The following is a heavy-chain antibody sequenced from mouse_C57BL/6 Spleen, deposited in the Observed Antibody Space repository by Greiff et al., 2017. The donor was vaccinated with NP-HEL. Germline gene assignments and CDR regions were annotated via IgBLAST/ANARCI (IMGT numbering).Heavy chain of an antibody. D-gene: IGHD2-3*01. CDR1: GYTFTSYW. V-gene: IGHV1-53*01. CDR2: INPSNGGT. Sequence: VKLQQPGTELVKPGASVKLSCKASGYTFTSYWMHWVKQRPGQGLEWIGNINPSNGGTNYNEKFKSKATLTVDKSSSTAYMQLSSLTSEDSAVYYCARSPSYDGYYDYWGQGTTLTVSS. CDR3: ARSPSYDGYYDY. J-gene: IGHJ2*01.